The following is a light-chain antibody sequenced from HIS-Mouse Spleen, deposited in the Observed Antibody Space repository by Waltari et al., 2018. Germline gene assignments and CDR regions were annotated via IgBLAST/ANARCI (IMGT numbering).Light chain of an antibody. CDR2: GNN. CDR1: SSNIGSNY. Sequence: QSVLTQPPSASGTPGQRVTISCSGSSSNIGSNYVYWYQQPPGTAPKLLVYGNNRRPAGVPDRFSGSKSGTSASLAIRGLRSEDEADYYCAAWDDSLSGPVFGGGTKLTVL. J-gene: IGLJ3*02. CDR3: AAWDDSLSGPV. V-gene: IGLV1-47*01.